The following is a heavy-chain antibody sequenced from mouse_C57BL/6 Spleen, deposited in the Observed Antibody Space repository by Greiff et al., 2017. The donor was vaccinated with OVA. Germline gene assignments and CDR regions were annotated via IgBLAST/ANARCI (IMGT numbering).Heavy chain of an antibody. CDR3: ARSVVYYFDY. J-gene: IGHJ2*01. V-gene: IGHV1-82*01. CDR1: GYAFSSSW. CDR2: IYPGDGDT. Sequence: VKLVESGPELVKPGASVKISCKASGYAFSSSWMNWVKQWPGKGLEWIGRIYPGDGDTNYNGKFKGKATLTADKSSSTAYMQLSSLTSEDSAVYFCARSVVYYFDYWSQGTTLTVSS.